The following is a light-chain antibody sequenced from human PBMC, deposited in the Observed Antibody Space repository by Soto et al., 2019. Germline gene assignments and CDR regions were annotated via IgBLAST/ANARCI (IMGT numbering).Light chain of an antibody. Sequence: EIVLTQSPGTLSVSPGERATLSCRGSQSVTSNFLAWYQQKPGQSPRLLISAASTRASDVPDRFSGSGPGTDFTLTITRLEPEDFAVYYCQQYGSLPWTFGQGTKVE. V-gene: IGKV3-20*01. CDR2: AAS. CDR1: QSVTSNF. J-gene: IGKJ1*01. CDR3: QQYGSLPWT.